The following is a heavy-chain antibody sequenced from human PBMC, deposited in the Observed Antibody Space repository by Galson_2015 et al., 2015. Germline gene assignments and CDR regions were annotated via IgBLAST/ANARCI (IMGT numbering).Heavy chain of an antibody. CDR3: TRSYTSYYASGSYPPDY. CDR2: IESSGSSI. Sequence: SLRLSCAASGFTLSNYNMNWVRHAPGKGLEWVSFIESSGSSINYADSVKGRFTISRDNAKNSLYLQMNSLRVEDTAVYYCTRSYTSYYASGSYPPDYWGQGTLVTVSS. CDR1: GFTLSNYN. D-gene: IGHD3-10*01. V-gene: IGHV3-21*01. J-gene: IGHJ4*02.